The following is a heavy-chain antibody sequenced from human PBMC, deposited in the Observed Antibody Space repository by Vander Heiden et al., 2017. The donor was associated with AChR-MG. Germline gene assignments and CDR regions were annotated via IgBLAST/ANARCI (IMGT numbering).Heavy chain of an antibody. V-gene: IGHV4-39*01. CDR2: IYYSGST. D-gene: IGHD4-4*01. CDR3: ARQATSATVTTISWYFDL. J-gene: IGHJ2*01. Sequence: QLQLQESAPGLVKPSDTLSLTCTASGGSISSSSSYWGWIRQPPGKGLEWIGSIYYSGSTYCNPSLKSRVTISVDTSKIQFSLKLSSMTAADTAVYYCARQATSATVTTISWYFDLWGRGTLVTVSS. CDR1: GGSISSSSSY.